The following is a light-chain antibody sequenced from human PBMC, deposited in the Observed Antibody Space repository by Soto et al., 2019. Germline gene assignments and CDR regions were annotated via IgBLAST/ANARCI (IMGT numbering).Light chain of an antibody. CDR3: ASYAGSSVYV. J-gene: IGLJ1*01. CDR1: SSDVGFYNF. Sequence: QSVLTQPPSASGSPGQSLTISCTGTSSDVGFYNFVSWYQQRPGKAPKLVIYEVTKRPSGVPDRFSGSKSGSTASLTVSGLQADDEADYYCASYAGSSVYVFGTGTKVTVL. CDR2: EVT. V-gene: IGLV2-8*01.